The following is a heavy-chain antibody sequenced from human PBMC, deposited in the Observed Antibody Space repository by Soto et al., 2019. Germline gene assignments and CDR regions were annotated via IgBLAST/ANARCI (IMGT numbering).Heavy chain of an antibody. D-gene: IGHD3-10*01. CDR2: IWYDGSNK. J-gene: IGHJ5*02. CDR3: AKDLGWFGELNWFDP. Sequence: PGGSLRLSCAAYGFTFSSYGMHWVRQAPGKGLEWVAVIWYDGSNKYYADSVKGRFTISRDNSKNTLYLQMNSLRAEDTAVYYFAKDLGWFGELNWFDPWGHRTLVTVSS. V-gene: IGHV3-30*02. CDR1: GFTFSSYG.